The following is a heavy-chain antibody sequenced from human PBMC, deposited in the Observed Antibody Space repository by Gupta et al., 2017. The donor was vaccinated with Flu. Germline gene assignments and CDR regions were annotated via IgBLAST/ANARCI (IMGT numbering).Heavy chain of an antibody. D-gene: IGHD1-26*01. CDR3: AKFPSGRNIGY. CDR1: GFSFRTYA. V-gene: IGHV3-23*01. J-gene: IGHJ4*02. CDR2: ISGNGGKT. Sequence: EVQLLESGGGSVQPGGSLRLSCAASGFSFRTYAMSWVRQAPGKGLEWVSAISGNGGKTYHADSVKGRFTISRDSSRNTVDLQMNNLRVEDSAVYYCAKFPSGRNIGYWGQGTLVTVSS.